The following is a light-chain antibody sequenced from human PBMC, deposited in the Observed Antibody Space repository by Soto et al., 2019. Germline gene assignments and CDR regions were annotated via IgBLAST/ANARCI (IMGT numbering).Light chain of an antibody. Sequence: DIQLTQSPSFLSASVGDRVTITCRASQGISSYLAWFQQKPGRAPKLLVYAAPTLQSGVPSRFSGSGSGTEFAIPISSLQHEDFATYYCQQRKDSPHTFGGGTKVESK. CDR3: QQRKDSPHT. CDR1: QGISSY. CDR2: AAP. J-gene: IGKJ4*01. V-gene: IGKV1-9*01.